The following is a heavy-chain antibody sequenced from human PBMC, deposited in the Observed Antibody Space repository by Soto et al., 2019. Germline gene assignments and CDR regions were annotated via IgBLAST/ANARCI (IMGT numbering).Heavy chain of an antibody. V-gene: IGHV4-39*01. Sequence: SETLSLTCTVSGGSISSSSYYWGWIRQPPGKGLEWIGSIYYSGSTYYNPSLKSRVTISVDTSKNQFSLRLSSVTAADTAVYYCVGYFDWLFDTPRHYYYGMDVWGQGTTVTVSS. CDR3: VGYFDWLFDTPRHYYYGMDV. CDR1: GGSISSSSYY. J-gene: IGHJ6*02. D-gene: IGHD3-9*01. CDR2: IYYSGST.